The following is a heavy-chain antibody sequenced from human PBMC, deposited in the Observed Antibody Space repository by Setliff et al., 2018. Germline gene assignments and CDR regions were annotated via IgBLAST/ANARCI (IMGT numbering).Heavy chain of an antibody. CDR2: ISHTGST. V-gene: IGHV4-4*02. CDR3: ARGSAGDNNSWYPYFFDS. J-gene: IGHJ4*01. Sequence: SETLSLTCAVSDDFFNFGHWLSWVRQSPGRGLQWIGDISHTGSTNYNPSLRSQVTVSVDKSKNQFSLKVDSVTDADTAVYFCARGSAGDNNSWYPYFFDSWGRGTLVTVSS. D-gene: IGHD3-10*01. CDR1: DDFFNFGHW.